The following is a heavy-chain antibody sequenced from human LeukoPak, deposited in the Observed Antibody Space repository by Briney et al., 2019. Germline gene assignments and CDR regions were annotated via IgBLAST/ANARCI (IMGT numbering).Heavy chain of an antibody. V-gene: IGHV3-21*01. J-gene: IGHJ5*02. CDR1: GFTFTTSG. CDR2: IGGTGTDR. CDR3: ARGYGVYGGWFDP. D-gene: IGHD4-17*01. Sequence: GGSLRLSCSASGFTFTTSGMSWVRQAPGKGLEWVSSIGGTGTDRYYAGSVKGRFTISRDNAKSSLYLQMNSLRDEDTAVYYCARGYGVYGGWFDPGAREPWSPSPQ.